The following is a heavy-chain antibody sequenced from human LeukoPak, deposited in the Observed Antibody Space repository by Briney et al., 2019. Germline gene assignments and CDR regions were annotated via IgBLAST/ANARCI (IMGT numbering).Heavy chain of an antibody. CDR1: GFTFSSYW. V-gene: IGHV3-7*01. CDR2: INGDGRDK. CDR3: ARGVDSAIDW. J-gene: IGHJ4*02. D-gene: IGHD3-9*01. Sequence: GGSLRLSCAASGFTFSSYWMDWVRQAPGKGLEWVANINGDGRDKYYVGSVRGRFTISRDNADNALYLQMNSLRGDDTALYYCARGVDSAIDWWGQGTLVTVSS.